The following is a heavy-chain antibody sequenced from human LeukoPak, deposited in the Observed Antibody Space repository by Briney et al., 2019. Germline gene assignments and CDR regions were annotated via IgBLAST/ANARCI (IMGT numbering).Heavy chain of an antibody. CDR1: GGYISSSNW. CDR3: ARILAADPYYFDY. CDR2: IYHSGST. Sequence: SETLSLTCAVSGGYISSSNWWSWVRQPPGKGLEWIEEIYHSGSTNYNPSLKSRVTISVDKSKNQFSLKLSSVTAADTAVYYCARILAADPYYFDYWGQGTLVTVSS. V-gene: IGHV4-4*02. J-gene: IGHJ4*02. D-gene: IGHD6-13*01.